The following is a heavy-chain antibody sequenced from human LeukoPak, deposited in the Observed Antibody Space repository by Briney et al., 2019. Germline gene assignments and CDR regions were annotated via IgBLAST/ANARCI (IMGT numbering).Heavy chain of an antibody. CDR2: IYYSGDA. J-gene: IGHJ4*02. Sequence: SETLSLTCTVSGGSISSSSRYWGWIRQPPGKGLEWLASIYYSGDAYYNPSLRSRVTTSVDTSKSQFSLRLSSVTAADTAVYYCARDRDYGDEPSPIDYWGQGTLVTVSS. V-gene: IGHV4-39*02. CDR3: ARDRDYGDEPSPIDY. CDR1: GGSISSSSRY. D-gene: IGHD4-17*01.